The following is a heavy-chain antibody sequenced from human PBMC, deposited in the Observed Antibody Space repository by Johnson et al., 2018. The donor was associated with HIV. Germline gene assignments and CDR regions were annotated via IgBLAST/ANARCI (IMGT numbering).Heavy chain of an antibody. Sequence: VQLVESGGGVVQPGGSLRLSCAASGFTFSSYGMHWVRQAPGKGLEWVAFIRYDGSNKYYADSVKGRFTISRDNSKNTLNLQMNSVRDEDTAVYYYAKPYYDFWSCYYECDAFDIWGQGTIGTVSS. CDR2: IRYDGSNK. CDR1: GFTFSSYG. J-gene: IGHJ3*02. D-gene: IGHD3-3*01. V-gene: IGHV3-30*02. CDR3: AKPYYDFWSCYYECDAFDI.